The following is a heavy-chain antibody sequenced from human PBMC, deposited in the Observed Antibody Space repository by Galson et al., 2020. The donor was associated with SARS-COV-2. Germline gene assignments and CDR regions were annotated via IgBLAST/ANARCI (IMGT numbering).Heavy chain of an antibody. CDR1: GDNVSSNRAA. D-gene: IGHD1-1*01. V-gene: IGHV6-1*01. CDR2: TYYRSKWNN. J-gene: IGHJ4*02. Sequence: SQTLSLTCAISGDNVSSNRAAWNWIRQSPSRGLEWLGRTYYRSKWNNDYAVSMKGRLIINADTSKNQFSLQLDSVTPEDTAVYYCARDPSDWTFFDYWGQGTLVTVSS. CDR3: ARDPSDWTFFDY.